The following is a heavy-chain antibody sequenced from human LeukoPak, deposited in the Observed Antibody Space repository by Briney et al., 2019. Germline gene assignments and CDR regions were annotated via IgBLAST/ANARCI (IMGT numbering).Heavy chain of an antibody. CDR2: ISSSGSTI. Sequence: GGSLRLSCAASGFTFSDYYMSWIRQAPGKGLEWVSYISSSGSTIYYADSVKGRFTISRDNAKNSLYLQMNSLRAEDTAVYYCAKDGPGRIFYYDSSGYYPGAFDIWGQGTMVTVSS. D-gene: IGHD3-22*01. V-gene: IGHV3-11*01. CDR3: AKDGPGRIFYYDSSGYYPGAFDI. J-gene: IGHJ3*02. CDR1: GFTFSDYY.